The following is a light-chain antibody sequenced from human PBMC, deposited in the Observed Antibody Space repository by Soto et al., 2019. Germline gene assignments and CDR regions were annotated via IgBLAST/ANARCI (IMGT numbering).Light chain of an antibody. CDR1: SSDVGSSNY. Sequence: QSVLTQPASVSGSPGQSITMSCTGTSSDVGSSNYVSWYQQHPGKAPKLMIYEVNSRPSGVSNRFSGSKSGNTASLTISGLQAEDESDYYCSSYTSSSTLVVFGGGTKRTVL. V-gene: IGLV2-14*01. CDR2: EVN. J-gene: IGLJ2*01. CDR3: SSYTSSSTLVV.